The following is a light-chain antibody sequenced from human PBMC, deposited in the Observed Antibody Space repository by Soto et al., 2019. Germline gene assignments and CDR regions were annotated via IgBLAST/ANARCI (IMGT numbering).Light chain of an antibody. J-gene: IGLJ1*01. Sequence: SVLAQPASVSGSPGQSITISCTGTSSDVGDFNYVSWYQQHPGKAPKLLIYEVSNRPSGVSSRFSGSQSGNTASLTISGLQAEDEADYYCSSYTSSDIKVFGTGTKVT. CDR2: EVS. CDR1: SSDVGDFNY. CDR3: SSYTSSDIKV. V-gene: IGLV2-14*01.